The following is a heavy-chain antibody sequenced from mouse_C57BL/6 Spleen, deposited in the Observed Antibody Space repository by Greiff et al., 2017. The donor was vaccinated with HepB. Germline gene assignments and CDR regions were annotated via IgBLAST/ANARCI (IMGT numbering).Heavy chain of an antibody. CDR2: IYPGDGDT. V-gene: IGHV1-82*01. CDR3: ARRDYYGSNAY. Sequence: QVQLQQSGPELVKPGASVKISCKASGYAFSSSWMNWVKQRPGKGLEWIGRIYPGDGDTNYNGKFKGKATLTADKSSSTAYMQLSSLTSEDSAVYFCARRDYYGSNAYWGQGTLVTVSA. J-gene: IGHJ3*01. CDR1: GYAFSSSW. D-gene: IGHD1-1*01.